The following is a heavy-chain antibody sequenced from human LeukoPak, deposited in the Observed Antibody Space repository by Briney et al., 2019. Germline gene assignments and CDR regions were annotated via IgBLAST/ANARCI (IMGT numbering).Heavy chain of an antibody. CDR2: VSNSGTT. J-gene: IGHJ3*02. V-gene: IGHV4-31*11. D-gene: IGHD2-21*02. CDR3: ARDVVVTSSPDAFDI. Sequence: PSETLSLTCAVSGDPVTSGGYFWPWIRQHPGKGLEWIGYVSNSGTTSYNPSLTSRVSISLDTSNNHFSLRLGSVTAADTAVYYCARDVVVTSSPDAFDIWGQGTMVTVSS. CDR1: GDPVTSGGYF.